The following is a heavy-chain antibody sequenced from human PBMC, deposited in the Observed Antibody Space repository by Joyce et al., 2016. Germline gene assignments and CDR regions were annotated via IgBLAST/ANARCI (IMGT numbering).Heavy chain of an antibody. CDR1: GFTVSGNY. D-gene: IGHD3-3*02. J-gene: IGHJ6*02. CDR3: ASQYQHRYYYYGMDV. V-gene: IGHV3-53*01. CDR2: IYSGGST. Sequence: EVQLVESGGGLIQPGGSLRLSCAASGFTVSGNYMSWVRQAPGKGLEWVSVIYSGGSTYSADSVKGRFTISRDNSKNTLDLQMSSLRAEDTAVYYCASQYQHRYYYYGMDVWGQGTTVTVSS.